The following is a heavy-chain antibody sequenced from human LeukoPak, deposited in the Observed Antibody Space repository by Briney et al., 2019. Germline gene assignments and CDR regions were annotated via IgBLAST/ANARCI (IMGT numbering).Heavy chain of an antibody. V-gene: IGHV4-39*01. Sequence: SETLSLTCTVSGGSISSSRYYWGWIRRPPGQGLEWIGSISYSGNTYYNPSLKSRVTISVDTSKNQFSLKLISVTAADTAVYYCADLYSGSGGNYWGQGTLVTVSS. D-gene: IGHD6-6*01. CDR3: ADLYSGSGGNY. CDR1: GGSISSSRYY. J-gene: IGHJ4*02. CDR2: ISYSGNT.